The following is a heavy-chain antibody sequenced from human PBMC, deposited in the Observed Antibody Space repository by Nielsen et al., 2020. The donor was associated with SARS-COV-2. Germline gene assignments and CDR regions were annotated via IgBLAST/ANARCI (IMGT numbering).Heavy chain of an antibody. CDR3: ARGPGTAAFDP. V-gene: IGHV3-33*05. CDR1: GFTFSSYG. CDR2: ISYDGSNK. D-gene: IGHD2-2*01. J-gene: IGHJ5*02. Sequence: GGSLRLSCAASGFTFSSYGMHWVRQAPGKGLEWVAVISYDGSNKYYADSVKGRFTISRDNSKNTLYLQMNSLRAEDTAVYYCARGPGTAAFDPWGQGTLVTVSS.